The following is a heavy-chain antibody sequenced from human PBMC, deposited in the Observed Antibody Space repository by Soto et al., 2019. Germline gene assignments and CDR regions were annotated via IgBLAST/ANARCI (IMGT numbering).Heavy chain of an antibody. V-gene: IGHV3-23*01. CDR3: AKDMEGPKIVGAATGEDPRDYFDY. D-gene: IGHD1-26*01. CDR2: ISCSGGSK. CDR1: GFTFSSYA. Sequence: GGSLRLSCAASGFTFSSYAMSWVRQAPGKGLEWVSAISCSGGSKYYADSVKGRFTISRDNSKNPLYLQMNSLRAEDTVVYDGAKDMEGPKIVGAATGEDPRDYFDYWGQGTLVTVSS. J-gene: IGHJ4*02.